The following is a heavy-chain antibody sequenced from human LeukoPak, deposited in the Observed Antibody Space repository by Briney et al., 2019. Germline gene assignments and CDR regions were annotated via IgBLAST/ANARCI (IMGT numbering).Heavy chain of an antibody. D-gene: IGHD5-18*01. V-gene: IGHV6-1*01. CDR3: ARISGGYSYGDDAFDI. J-gene: IGHJ3*02. CDR2: TYYRSKWYN. Sequence: SQTLSLTCAISGDSVSSNSAAWNWIRQSPSRVLEWLGRTYYRSKWYNDYAVSVKSRITINPDTSKNQFSLQLNSVTPEDTAVYYCARISGGYSYGDDAFDIWGQGTMVTVSS. CDR1: GDSVSSNSAA.